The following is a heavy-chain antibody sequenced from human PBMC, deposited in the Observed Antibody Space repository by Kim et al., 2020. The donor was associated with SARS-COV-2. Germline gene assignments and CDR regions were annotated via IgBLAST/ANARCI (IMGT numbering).Heavy chain of an antibody. Sequence: GGSLRLSCVTSGFTFGDYAMNWVRQVPGKGLEWVSGITKNSGSLDYADSVKGRFTIFRDNDKSTLYLQMNSLRPVDTALYYCTKEVLAGAGDRDYFGIDVWRQGTPVTVSS. J-gene: IGHJ6*02. CDR3: TKEVLAGAGDRDYFGIDV. CDR1: GFTFGDYA. CDR2: ITKNSGSL. D-gene: IGHD6-19*01. V-gene: IGHV3-9*01.